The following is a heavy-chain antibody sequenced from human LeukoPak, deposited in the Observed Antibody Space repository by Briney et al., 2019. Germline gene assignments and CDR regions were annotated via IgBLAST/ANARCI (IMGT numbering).Heavy chain of an antibody. CDR3: ARDFYDSSGYYYGGAFDI. J-gene: IGHJ3*02. V-gene: IGHV1-69*01. CDR2: IIPIFGTA. D-gene: IGHD3-22*01. CDR1: GGTFSSYA. Sequence: GSSVKVSCKASGGTFSSYAISWVRQAPGQGLEWMGGIIPIFGTANYAQKFQGRVTITADESTSTAYMELSSLRSEDTAVYYCARDFYDSSGYYYGGAFDIWGQGTMVTVSS.